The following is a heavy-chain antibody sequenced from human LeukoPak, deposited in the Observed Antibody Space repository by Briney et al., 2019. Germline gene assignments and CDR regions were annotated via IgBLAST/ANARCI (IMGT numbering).Heavy chain of an antibody. D-gene: IGHD3-16*01. J-gene: IGHJ3*02. Sequence: SETLSLTCAVHGGSFSGYYWSWIRRPPGKGLEWIGEINHSGSTNYNPSLKSRVTISVDTSKNQFSLKLSSVTAADTAVYYCARQLWAFDIWGQGTMVTVSS. CDR3: ARQLWAFDI. CDR2: INHSGST. V-gene: IGHV4-34*01. CDR1: GGSFSGYY.